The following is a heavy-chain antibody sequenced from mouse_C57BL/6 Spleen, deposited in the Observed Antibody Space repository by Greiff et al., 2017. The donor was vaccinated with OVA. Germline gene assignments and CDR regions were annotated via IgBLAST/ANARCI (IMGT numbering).Heavy chain of an antibody. CDR3: ARGNYGSSDGYFDV. CDR2: IWSGGST. J-gene: IGHJ1*03. CDR1: GFSLTSYG. D-gene: IGHD1-1*01. Sequence: VKLMESGPGLVQPSQRLSITCTVSGFSLTSYGVHWVRQSPGKGLEGLGVIWSGGSTDYNAAFISRLSISKDNSKSQVVFKMNSLQADDTAIYYCARGNYGSSDGYFDVWGTGTTVTVSA. V-gene: IGHV2-2*01.